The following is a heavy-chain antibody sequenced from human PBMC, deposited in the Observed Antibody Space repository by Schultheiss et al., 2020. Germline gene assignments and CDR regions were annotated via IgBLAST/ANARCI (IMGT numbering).Heavy chain of an antibody. CDR2: IYSGGST. Sequence: GGSLRLSCAASGFTVSSNYMSWVRQAPGKGLEWVSVIYSGGSTYYADSVKGRFTISRDNSKNTLYLQMNSLRAEDTAVYYCARDWARLQPPDYWGQGTLVTVAS. V-gene: IGHV3-66*02. CDR1: GFTVSSNY. CDR3: ARDWARLQPPDY. J-gene: IGHJ4*02. D-gene: IGHD2-21*01.